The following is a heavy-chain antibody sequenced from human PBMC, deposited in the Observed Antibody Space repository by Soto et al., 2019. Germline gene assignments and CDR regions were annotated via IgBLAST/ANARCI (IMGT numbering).Heavy chain of an antibody. D-gene: IGHD6-19*01. CDR1: GGSISSYY. CDR3: ARAVAVAGIDY. J-gene: IGHJ4*02. Sequence: SETLSLTCTVSGGSISSYYWSWIRQPPGKGLEWIGFIYYSGSTNYNPSLKSRVTILVDTSKNQFSLKLSSVTAADTAVYYCARAVAVAGIDYWGQGTLVTVSS. CDR2: IYYSGST. V-gene: IGHV4-59*01.